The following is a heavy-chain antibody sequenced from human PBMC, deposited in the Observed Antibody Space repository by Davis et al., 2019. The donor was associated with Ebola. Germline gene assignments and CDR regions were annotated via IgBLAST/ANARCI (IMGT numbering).Heavy chain of an antibody. CDR1: GFSFDQYW. D-gene: IGHD5-18*01. V-gene: IGHV3-7*03. CDR3: ASALDTPHYYYDMDV. J-gene: IGHJ6*02. CDR2: IKQDGSEK. Sequence: GESLKISCVVSGFSFDQYWMSWVRQAPGKGLEWVANIKQDGSEKRYVDSVKGRFTISRDNAKNSLYLQMNSLRAEDTALYYCASALDTPHYYYDMDVWGQGTTVTVSS.